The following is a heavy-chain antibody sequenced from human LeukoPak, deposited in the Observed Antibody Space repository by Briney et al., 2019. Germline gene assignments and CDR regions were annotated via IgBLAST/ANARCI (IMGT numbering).Heavy chain of an antibody. Sequence: VASVKVSCTVSGYTLTELSMHWVRQAPGKGLEWMGGFDPEDGETIYAQKFQGRVTMTEDTSTDTAYMELSSLRSEDTAVYYCAPGSPNSSGWKSDYWGQGTLVTVS. V-gene: IGHV1-24*01. CDR3: APGSPNSSGWKSDY. CDR1: GYTLTELS. D-gene: IGHD6-19*01. CDR2: FDPEDGET. J-gene: IGHJ4*02.